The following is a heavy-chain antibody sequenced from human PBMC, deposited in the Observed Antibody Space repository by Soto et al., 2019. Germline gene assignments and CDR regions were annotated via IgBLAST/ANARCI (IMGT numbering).Heavy chain of an antibody. J-gene: IGHJ3*02. D-gene: IGHD3-3*01. Sequence: QVQLQESGPGLVKPSQTLSLTCTVSGGSISSGGYYWSWIRQHPGKGLEWIGYIYNSGSTYCNPSLKSRVTISVDSSKNQFSLKLRSVTAADTAAYYCARVRSDAFDIWGQGTMVTVSS. CDR1: GGSISSGGYY. CDR3: ARVRSDAFDI. V-gene: IGHV4-31*03. CDR2: IYNSGST.